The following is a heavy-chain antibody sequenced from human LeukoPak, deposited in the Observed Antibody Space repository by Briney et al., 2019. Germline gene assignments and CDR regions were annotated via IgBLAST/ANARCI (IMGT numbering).Heavy chain of an antibody. CDR3: ARGALGHSHGYYYFDY. V-gene: IGHV3-48*03. CDR2: ISSSGGSI. Sequence: GGSLRLSCAASGFTFSSYEMNWVRQAPGKGLEWFSYISSSGGSIYYADSVKGRFTISRDNAKDSLYLQMNSLRAEDTAVYYCARGALGHSHGYYYFDYWGQGTLVTVSS. CDR1: GFTFSSYE. D-gene: IGHD5-18*01. J-gene: IGHJ4*02.